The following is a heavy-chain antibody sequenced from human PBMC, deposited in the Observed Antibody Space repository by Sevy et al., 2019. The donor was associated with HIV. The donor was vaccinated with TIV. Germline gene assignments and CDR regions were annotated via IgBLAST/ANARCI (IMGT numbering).Heavy chain of an antibody. Sequence: GGPLRLSCVASGFTFRNAWMTWVRQVPGKGLEWVGRIVNDPDGGTTDYAAPVKGRFIISRDESKNTLYLQMNSLKTEDTAVYYCSTDIVVQSGYSYDFSRINPDFSHNSGADVWGQGTTVTVSS. J-gene: IGHJ6*02. D-gene: IGHD5-18*01. CDR1: GFTFRNAW. V-gene: IGHV3-15*04. CDR2: IVNDPDGGTT. CDR3: STDIVVQSGYSYDFSRINPDFSHNSGADV.